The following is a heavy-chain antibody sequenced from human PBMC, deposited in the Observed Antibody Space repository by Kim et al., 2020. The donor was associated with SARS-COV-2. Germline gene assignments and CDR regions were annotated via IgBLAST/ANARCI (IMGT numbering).Heavy chain of an antibody. D-gene: IGHD3-10*01. CDR2: VQDGEST. Sequence: GGSLRLSCAVSGFIVTTNYMSWVRQAPGKGLEWVSVVQDGESTSYSDSVKGRFTITRDSSKNMVYLQMNSLRAEDTAVYYCAGGWGLSVVRGLNNAFDIWGQGIMVTVSS. CDR1: GFIVTTNY. V-gene: IGHV3-53*01. J-gene: IGHJ3*02. CDR3: AGGWGLSVVRGLNNAFDI.